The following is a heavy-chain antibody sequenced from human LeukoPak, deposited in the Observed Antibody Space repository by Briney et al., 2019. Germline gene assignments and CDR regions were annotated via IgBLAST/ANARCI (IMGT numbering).Heavy chain of an antibody. V-gene: IGHV3-23*01. J-gene: IGHJ4*02. CDR1: GFTFSSSA. Sequence: QSGGSLRLSCAASGFTFSSSAMSWVRQAPGKGLEWVSSISGGGSGGSTYYADSVKGRFTISRDNSKNTLYLQMNSLRAEDTAVYYCAKSGYNRFDYWGQGTLVTVSS. CDR3: AKSGYNRFDY. D-gene: IGHD5-24*01. CDR2: ISGGGSGGST.